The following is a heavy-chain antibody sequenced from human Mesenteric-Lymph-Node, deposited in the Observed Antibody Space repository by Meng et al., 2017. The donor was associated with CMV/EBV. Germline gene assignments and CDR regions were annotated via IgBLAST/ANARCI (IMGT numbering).Heavy chain of an antibody. D-gene: IGHD6-6*01. V-gene: IGHV3-74*01. Sequence: GESLKISCAASGFTFSSYWIHWVRQAPGKGLVWVSRINGDGSTTTYADSVKGRFTISRDNAKNTLYLQMNSLRAEDTAVYYCARDLSRQQPLGFDYWGQGTLVTVSS. J-gene: IGHJ4*02. CDR3: ARDLSRQQPLGFDY. CDR2: INGDGSTT. CDR1: GFTFSSYW.